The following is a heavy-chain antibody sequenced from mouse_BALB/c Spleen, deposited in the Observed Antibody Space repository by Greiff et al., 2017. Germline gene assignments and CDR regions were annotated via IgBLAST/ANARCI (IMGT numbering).Heavy chain of an antibody. D-gene: IGHD2-14*01. CDR2: IYPGDGDT. J-gene: IGHJ1*01. CDR1: GYTFTSYW. V-gene: IGHV1-87*01. Sequence: VKLVESGAELARPGASVKLSCKASGYTFTSYWMQWVKQRPGQGLEWIGAIYPGDGDTRYTQKFKGKATLTADKSSSTAYMQLSSLASEDSAVYYCARRNYRDWYFDVWGAGTTVTVSS. CDR3: ARRNYRDWYFDV.